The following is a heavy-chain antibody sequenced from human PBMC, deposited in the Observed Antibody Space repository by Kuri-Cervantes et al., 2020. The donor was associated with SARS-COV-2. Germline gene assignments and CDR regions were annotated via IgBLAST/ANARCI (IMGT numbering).Heavy chain of an antibody. J-gene: IGHJ4*02. CDR2: IRSKAYGGTT. CDR3: TRDDFWSGYFED. Sequence: LSLTCTASGFTFGDYAMSWVRQAPGKGLEWVGFIRSKAYGGTTEYAASVKGRFTISRDDSKSIAYLQMNSLKTEDTAVYYCTRDDFWSGYFEDWGQGTLVTVSS. CDR1: GFTFGDYA. V-gene: IGHV3-49*04. D-gene: IGHD3-3*01.